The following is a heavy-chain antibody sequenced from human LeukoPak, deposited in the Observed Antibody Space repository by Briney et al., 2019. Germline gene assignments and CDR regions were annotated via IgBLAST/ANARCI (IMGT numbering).Heavy chain of an antibody. J-gene: IGHJ4*02. V-gene: IGHV3-30-3*01. CDR2: ISYDGSNK. Sequence: GGSLRLSCAASGFTFSSYAMHWVRQAPGKGLEWVAVISYDGSNKYYADSVRGRFTISRDNSKNTLYLQMNSLRAEDTAVYYCARDGYCSSTSCYRHFDYWGQGTLVTVSS. CDR3: ARDGYCSSTSCYRHFDY. D-gene: IGHD2-2*03. CDR1: GFTFSSYA.